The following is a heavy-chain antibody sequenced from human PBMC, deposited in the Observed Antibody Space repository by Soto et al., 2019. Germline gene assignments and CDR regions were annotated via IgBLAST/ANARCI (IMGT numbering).Heavy chain of an antibody. CDR2: ISTSGGSA. CDR3: AKIPIVVVPAATRDLYYFDY. CDR1: GFTFHRYE. Sequence: GGSLRLSCAASGFTFHRYEMTWVRQAPGKGLEWVSTISTSGGSAYYADSVKGRFTISRDNSKNTLFLQMNSLRAEDTAVYYCAKIPIVVVPAATRDLYYFDYWGQGTLVTVSS. V-gene: IGHV3-23*01. J-gene: IGHJ4*02. D-gene: IGHD2-2*01.